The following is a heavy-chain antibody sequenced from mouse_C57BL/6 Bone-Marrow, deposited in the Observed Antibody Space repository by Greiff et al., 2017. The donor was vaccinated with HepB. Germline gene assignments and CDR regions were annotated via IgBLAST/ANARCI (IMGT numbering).Heavy chain of an antibody. CDR1: GYTFTSYW. J-gene: IGHJ4*01. CDR3: ASLGRSGLYAMDY. Sequence: VQLQQPGAELVKPGASVKMSCKASGYTFTSYWITWVKQRPGQGLEWIGDIYPGSGSTNYNEKFKSKATLTVDTSSSTAYMQLSSLTSEDSAVYYCASLGRSGLYAMDYWGQGTSVTVSS. CDR2: IYPGSGST. D-gene: IGHD3-2*02. V-gene: IGHV1-55*01.